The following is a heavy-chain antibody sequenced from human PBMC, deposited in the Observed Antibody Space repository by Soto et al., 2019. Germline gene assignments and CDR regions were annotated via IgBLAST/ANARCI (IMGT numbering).Heavy chain of an antibody. CDR1: GLTISNDW. CDR3: TTGSVEGV. D-gene: IGHD2-15*01. Sequence: EVQLVESGGGFIYPGGSLRLSCAASGLTISNDWMNWVRQAPGKGLEWVGRIKTNTEGGTTDYAAAVKGRFTVSRDDSKNTLYLQMNSLKTDDTAVYYCTTGSVEGVWGQGTTVTVSS. CDR2: IKTNTEGGTT. V-gene: IGHV3-15*07. J-gene: IGHJ6*02.